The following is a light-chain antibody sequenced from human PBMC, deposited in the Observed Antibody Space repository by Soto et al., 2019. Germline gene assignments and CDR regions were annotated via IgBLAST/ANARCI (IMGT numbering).Light chain of an antibody. Sequence: QSALTQPASVSGSPGQSITISCTGTSSDVGGYNYVSWYQQHPGKAPKLMIYEVSNRPSGVSNLFSGSKSGNTASLTISGLQAEDEDDYYCSSYTSSSTPVVFGGGTQLTVL. CDR1: SSDVGGYNY. CDR3: SSYTSSSTPVV. CDR2: EVS. V-gene: IGLV2-14*01. J-gene: IGLJ2*01.